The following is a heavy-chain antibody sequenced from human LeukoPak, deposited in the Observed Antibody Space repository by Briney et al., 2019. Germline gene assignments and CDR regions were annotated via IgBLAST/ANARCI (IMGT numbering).Heavy chain of an antibody. D-gene: IGHD5-18*01. CDR2: ISAYNGNT. CDR3: ARNQVDTAMALIDY. V-gene: IGHV1-18*01. Sequence: GASVKVSCKASGYTFTSYGISRVRQAPGQGLEWMGWISAYNGNTNYAQKLQGRATMTTDTSTSTAYMELRSLRSDDTAVYYCARNQVDTAMALIDYWGQGTLVTVSS. CDR1: GYTFTSYG. J-gene: IGHJ4*02.